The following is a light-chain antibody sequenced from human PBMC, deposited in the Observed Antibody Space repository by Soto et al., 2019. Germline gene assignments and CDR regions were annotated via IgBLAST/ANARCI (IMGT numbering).Light chain of an antibody. Sequence: EIVMTQSPATLSVSPGERATLSCRASQSVSNTLAWYQQKPGQAPRLLMYGASIRATGSPARFSGGGSGTQFTLPISSLQSEDFAVYYCQQYDNWPYTFGQGTKVDIK. J-gene: IGKJ2*01. CDR2: GAS. CDR3: QQYDNWPYT. CDR1: QSVSNT. V-gene: IGKV3-15*01.